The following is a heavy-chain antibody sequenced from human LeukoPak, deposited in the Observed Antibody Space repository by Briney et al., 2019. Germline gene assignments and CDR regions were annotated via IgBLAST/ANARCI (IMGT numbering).Heavy chain of an antibody. J-gene: IGHJ4*02. Sequence: GGSLRLSCAASGFTFDSYGMHWVRQAPGKGLEWVAVISYDGNNKYYANSVKGRFTISRDNSKNTLYLQMNSLRAEDTAVYYCWGPKAGTTGYWGQGTLVTVSS. CDR1: GFTFDSYG. CDR2: ISYDGNNK. V-gene: IGHV3-30*03. CDR3: WGPKAGTTGY. D-gene: IGHD1-1*01.